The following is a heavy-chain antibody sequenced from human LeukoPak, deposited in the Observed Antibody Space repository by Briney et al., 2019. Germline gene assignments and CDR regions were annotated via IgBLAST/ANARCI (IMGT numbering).Heavy chain of an antibody. CDR2: IIPIFGTA. J-gene: IGHJ3*02. CDR3: ARSNYYDSSGYYYRKAFDI. Sequence: ASVKVSCKASGYTFTSYGISWVRQAPGQGLEWMGGIIPIFGTANYAQKFQGRVTITTDESTSTAFMELSSLRSEDTAVYYCARSNYYDSSGYYYRKAFDIWGQGTMVTVSS. D-gene: IGHD3-22*01. CDR1: GYTFTSYG. V-gene: IGHV1-69*05.